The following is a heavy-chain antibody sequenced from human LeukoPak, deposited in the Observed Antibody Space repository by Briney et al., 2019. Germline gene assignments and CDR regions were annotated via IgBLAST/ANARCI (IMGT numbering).Heavy chain of an antibody. CDR3: ARSYGYSSSWYGSDWFDP. Sequence: SQTPSLTCTVSGGSISSGSYYWSWIRQPAGKGLEWIGRIYTSGSTNYNPSLKSRVTISVDTSKNQFSLKLSSVTAADTAVYFCARSYGYSSSWYGSDWFDPWGQGTLVTVSS. D-gene: IGHD6-13*01. CDR2: IYTSGST. CDR1: GGSISSGSYY. V-gene: IGHV4-61*02. J-gene: IGHJ5*02.